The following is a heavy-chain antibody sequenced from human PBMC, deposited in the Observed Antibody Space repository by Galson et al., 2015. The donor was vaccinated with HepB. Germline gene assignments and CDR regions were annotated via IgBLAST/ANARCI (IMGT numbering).Heavy chain of an antibody. J-gene: IGHJ3*02. V-gene: IGHV1-18*01. CDR1: GYTFTSYG. Sequence: SVKVSCKASGYTFTSYGISWVRQAPGQGLEWMGWISAYNGNTNYAQKLQGRVTMTTDTSTSTAYMELRSLRSDDTAVYYCVRGDYYDSSGYYYGAFDIWGQGTMVTVSS. CDR3: VRGDYYDSSGYYYGAFDI. CDR2: ISAYNGNT. D-gene: IGHD3-22*01.